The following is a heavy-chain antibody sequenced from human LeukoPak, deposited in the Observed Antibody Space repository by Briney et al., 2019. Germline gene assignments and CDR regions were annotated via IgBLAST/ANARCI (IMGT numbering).Heavy chain of an antibody. CDR3: AKAGYTSSWPLDY. J-gene: IGHJ4*02. D-gene: IGHD6-13*01. CDR2: IYSGGST. Sequence: GSLRLSCAASGFTVSSNYMSWVRQAPGKGLEWVSVIYSGGSTYYADSVKGRFTISRDNSKNTLFLEMNSLRVEDTAVYYCAKAGYTSSWPLDYWGQGTQVTVSS. V-gene: IGHV3-53*01. CDR1: GFTVSSNY.